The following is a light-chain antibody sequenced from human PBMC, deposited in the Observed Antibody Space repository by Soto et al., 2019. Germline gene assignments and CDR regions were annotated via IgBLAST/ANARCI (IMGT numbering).Light chain of an antibody. Sequence: QSVLTQPASVSGSPGQSITISCTGTSNDIGGYDLVSWYQHHPGKAPKLIIYEDSKRPSGVSDRFSGSKSGNTASLTISALQAEDEADYSCFSFAGGATFVFGGGTKLTVL. V-gene: IGLV2-23*02. CDR3: FSFAGGATFV. CDR2: EDS. J-gene: IGLJ2*01. CDR1: SNDIGGYDL.